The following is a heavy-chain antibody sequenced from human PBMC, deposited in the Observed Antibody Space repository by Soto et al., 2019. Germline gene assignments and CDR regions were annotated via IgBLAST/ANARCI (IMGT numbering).Heavy chain of an antibody. CDR1: GFSLSTSGMC. J-gene: IGHJ5*02. CDR3: ARMGIAVAGDPPWFDP. V-gene: IGHV2-70*01. D-gene: IGHD6-19*01. Sequence: SGPTLVNPTQTVTLTCPFSGFSLSTSGMCVSWIRQPPGKALEWLALIDWDDDKYYSTSLKTRLTISKDTSKNQVVLTMTNMDPVDTATYYCARMGIAVAGDPPWFDPWGQGTLVTVSS. CDR2: IDWDDDK.